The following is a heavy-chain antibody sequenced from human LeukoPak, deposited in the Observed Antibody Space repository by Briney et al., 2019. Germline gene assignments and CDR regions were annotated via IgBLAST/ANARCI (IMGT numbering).Heavy chain of an antibody. J-gene: IGHJ4*02. D-gene: IGHD2-2*02. CDR2: INPNSGGT. Sequence: GASVKVSCKASGYTFTIYYMHWVRQAPGQGRDWMGWINPNSGGTSYARRFQGRVTMTRDTSISTAYMELSRLTSDDTAVYYCARNPAYCTSTSCYNDYRGQGTLVTVSS. CDR1: GYTFTIYY. V-gene: IGHV1-2*02. CDR3: ARNPAYCTSTSCYNDY.